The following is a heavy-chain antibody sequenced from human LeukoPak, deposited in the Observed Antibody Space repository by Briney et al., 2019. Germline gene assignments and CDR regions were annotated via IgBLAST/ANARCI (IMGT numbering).Heavy chain of an antibody. Sequence: QTGGSLRLSCAASGITFSSYWMSWVRQAPGKGLEWVANIKQDGSEKYYVDSVKGRFTISRDNAKNSLYLQMNGLRAEDTAVYYCARDLSGDHWGTPDYWGQGTLVTVSS. D-gene: IGHD3-16*01. CDR2: IKQDGSEK. CDR3: ARDLSGDHWGTPDY. CDR1: GITFSSYW. J-gene: IGHJ4*02. V-gene: IGHV3-7*01.